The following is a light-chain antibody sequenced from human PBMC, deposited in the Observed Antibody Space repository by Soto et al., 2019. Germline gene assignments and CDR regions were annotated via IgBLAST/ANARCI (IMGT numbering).Light chain of an antibody. CDR1: SSNIGAGFD. CDR2: AND. J-gene: IGLJ3*02. V-gene: IGLV1-40*01. CDR3: AAWDDSLNGRV. Sequence: QSVLTQPPSVSGAPGQRLTISCAGTSSNIGAGFDVHWYQQLPGTAPKLLIYANDDRPSGVPDRFSGSTSGTSASLAISGLQSEDEADYYCAAWDDSLNGRVFGGGTKVTVL.